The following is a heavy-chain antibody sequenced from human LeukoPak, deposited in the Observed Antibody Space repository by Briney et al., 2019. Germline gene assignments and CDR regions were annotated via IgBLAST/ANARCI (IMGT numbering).Heavy chain of an antibody. Sequence: SETLSLTCTVSGGSITSGDYYWTWIRQLPGRGLEWIGYIHYSGNTYYNPSLKSRLTISRDTSKNQFSLKLSSVTAADTAVYFCARGGPAAFFDYWGQGTLVTASS. V-gene: IGHV4-31*03. CDR1: GGSITSGDYY. D-gene: IGHD6-13*01. CDR3: ARGGPAAFFDY. CDR2: IHYSGNT. J-gene: IGHJ4*02.